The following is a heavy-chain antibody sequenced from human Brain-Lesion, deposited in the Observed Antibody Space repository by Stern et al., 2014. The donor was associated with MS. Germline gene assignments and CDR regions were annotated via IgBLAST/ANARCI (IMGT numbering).Heavy chain of an antibody. J-gene: IGHJ5*02. CDR3: AGEEDIRYCSGGSCTGNWFDP. Sequence: VQLVESGPGLVKPSETLSLTCTVAGGSVSSTSYAWAWIRQPPGKGLEWIGAIYYSGNTYYSPSLKRRLTISLDTSQNKFPLQLRSVTAADTAVYYCAGEEDIRYCSGGSCTGNWFDPWGQGTLVTVSS. V-gene: IGHV4-39*01. D-gene: IGHD2-15*01. CDR2: IYYSGNT. CDR1: GGSVSSTSYA.